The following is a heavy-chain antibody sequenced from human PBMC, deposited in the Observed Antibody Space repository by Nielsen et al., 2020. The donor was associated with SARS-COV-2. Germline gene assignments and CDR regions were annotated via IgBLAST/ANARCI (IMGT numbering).Heavy chain of an antibody. J-gene: IGHJ3*02. CDR3: ARGVHYDVVTAFDI. CDR1: GYTFNSYG. Sequence: ASVKVSCKASGYTFNSYGINWVRQAPGQGLEWMGWITAYTGNTNYAQKVQGRVTMTTDTSTSTAYMELRSLESDDTAIYYYARGVHYDVVTAFDIWGQGTLVTVSS. V-gene: IGHV1-18*04. D-gene: IGHD3-9*01. CDR2: ITAYTGNT.